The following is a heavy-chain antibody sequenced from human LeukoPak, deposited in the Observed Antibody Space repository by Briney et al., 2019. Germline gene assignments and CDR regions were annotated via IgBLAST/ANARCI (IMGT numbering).Heavy chain of an antibody. D-gene: IGHD6-19*01. Sequence: PSETLSLTCAVYGGSFSGYYWSWIRQPPGKGLEWIGEINHSGSTDYNPSLKSRVTISVDTSKNQFSLKLSSVTAADTAVYYCAREVRGWYKVGWFDPWGQGTLVTVSS. V-gene: IGHV4-34*01. J-gene: IGHJ5*02. CDR1: GGSFSGYY. CDR3: AREVRGWYKVGWFDP. CDR2: INHSGST.